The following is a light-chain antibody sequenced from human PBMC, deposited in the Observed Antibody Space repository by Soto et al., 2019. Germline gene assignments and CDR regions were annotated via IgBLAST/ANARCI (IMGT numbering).Light chain of an antibody. J-gene: IGKJ5*01. CDR3: QQYGSSPPFT. CDR1: QSVRSY. Sequence: EIWLTQSPATLSVSRGERATLSCRSSQSVRSYLLWYQQKPGQAPRLLISDASNRATGIPARFSGSGSGTDFTLTISSLEPEDLAVYYCQQYGSSPPFTFGQGTRLEIK. V-gene: IGKV3-11*01. CDR2: DAS.